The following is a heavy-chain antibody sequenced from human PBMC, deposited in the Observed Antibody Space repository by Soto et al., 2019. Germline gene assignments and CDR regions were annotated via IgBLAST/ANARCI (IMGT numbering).Heavy chain of an antibody. CDR1: GGSVRSGSYY. J-gene: IGHJ6*02. Sequence: PSETLSLTCTVSGGSVRSGSYYWSWIRQPPGKGLEWIGYIYYSGSTNYNPSLKSRVTISVDTSKNQFSLKLSSVTAADTAVYYCATGGRGELSYYYYYYGMDVWGQGTTVTVSS. V-gene: IGHV4-61*01. CDR2: IYYSGST. CDR3: ATGGRGELSYYYYYYGMDV. D-gene: IGHD3-10*01.